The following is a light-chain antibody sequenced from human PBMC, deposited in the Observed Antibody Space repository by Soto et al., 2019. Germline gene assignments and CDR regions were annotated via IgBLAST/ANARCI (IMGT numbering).Light chain of an antibody. CDR1: QSVSSF. Sequence: EIVLTQSPATLSLPPGERAPLSCRASQSVSSFLAWYQQKPGQAPRLLIYDASNRATGIPARFSGSGSGTDFTLTISSLEPEDFAVYYCQHRSNWPLTFGGGTKVEIK. V-gene: IGKV3-11*01. J-gene: IGKJ4*01. CDR2: DAS. CDR3: QHRSNWPLT.